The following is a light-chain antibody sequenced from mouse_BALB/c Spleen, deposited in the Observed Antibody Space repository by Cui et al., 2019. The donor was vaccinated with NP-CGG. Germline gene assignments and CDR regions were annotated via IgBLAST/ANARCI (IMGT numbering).Light chain of an antibody. CDR2: GTN. CDR3: ALWFSNHWV. Sequence: HAGFTQESLLTTSPGETVTLTCRSSTGAVTTSNYANWVQEKPDHLFTGLIGGTNNRAPGVPARFSGSLIGDKAALTITGAQTEDEAIYFCALWFSNHWVFGGGTKLTVL. J-gene: IGLJ1*01. CDR1: TGAVTTSNY. V-gene: IGLV1*01.